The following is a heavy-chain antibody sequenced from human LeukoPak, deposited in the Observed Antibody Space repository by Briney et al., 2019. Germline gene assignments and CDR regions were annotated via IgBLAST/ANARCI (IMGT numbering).Heavy chain of an antibody. D-gene: IGHD5-18*01. Sequence: ASVKVSCKASGYTFTSYDINWVRQATGQGLEWMGWMNPNSGNTGYAQKFQGRVTITRNTSISTAYMELSSLRSEDTAVYYCAGAVDTAMDYYFDYWGQGTLVTVSS. V-gene: IGHV1-8*03. J-gene: IGHJ4*02. CDR1: GYTFTSYD. CDR2: MNPNSGNT. CDR3: AGAVDTAMDYYFDY.